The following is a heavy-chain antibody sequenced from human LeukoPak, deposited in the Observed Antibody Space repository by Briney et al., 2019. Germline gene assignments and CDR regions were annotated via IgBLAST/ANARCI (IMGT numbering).Heavy chain of an antibody. D-gene: IGHD3-22*01. CDR3: ARRISLIYDSTVDAFDI. V-gene: IGHV3-7*03. J-gene: IGHJ3*02. Sequence: GGSLRLSCAASGFTFSNYWMSWVRQAPGKGLEWVANIKQDGSEKYYVDSVKGRFTISRDNAKKSLYLQMNSLRAEDTAVYYCARRISLIYDSTVDAFDIWGQGTMVTVSP. CDR2: IKQDGSEK. CDR1: GFTFSNYW.